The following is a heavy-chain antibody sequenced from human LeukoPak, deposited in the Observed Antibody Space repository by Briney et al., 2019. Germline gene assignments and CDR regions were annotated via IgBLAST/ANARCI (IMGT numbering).Heavy chain of an antibody. CDR1: GFTSSDHY. D-gene: IGHD3-10*01. Sequence: GGSLRLSCAASGFTSSDHYMDWVRQAPGKGLEWVGRTRNKANSYTTEYAASVKGRFTISRDDSKNSLYLQMNSLKTEDTAEYYCARWSLGSDYWGQGTLVTVSS. J-gene: IGHJ4*02. CDR2: TRNKANSYTT. CDR3: ARWSLGSDY. V-gene: IGHV3-72*01.